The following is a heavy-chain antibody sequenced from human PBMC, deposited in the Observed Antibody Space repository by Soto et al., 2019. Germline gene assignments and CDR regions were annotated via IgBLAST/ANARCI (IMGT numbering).Heavy chain of an antibody. D-gene: IGHD6-13*01. V-gene: IGHV3-23*01. CDR3: AKDQRGVSAAARMDV. J-gene: IGHJ6*01. CDR1: GYTFSSYA. CDR2: ISNSGSNT. Sequence: EVQLLESGGALVQPGGSLRLSCAASGYTFSSYAMTWVRQAPGKGLEWVSAISNSGSNTFHADSVKGRFTISRDNSKNTLYLQMNSLRAEDTAVYYCAKDQRGVSAAARMDVW.